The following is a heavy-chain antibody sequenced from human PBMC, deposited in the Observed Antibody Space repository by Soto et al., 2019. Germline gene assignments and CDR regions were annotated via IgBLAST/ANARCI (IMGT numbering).Heavy chain of an antibody. J-gene: IGHJ4*02. V-gene: IGHV3-21*01. Sequence: EVQLVESGGGLVKPGGSLRLSCAASGFTFSSYSMNWVRQAPGKGLEWVSSISSSSSYIYYADSVKGRFTISRDNAKNYMYLPMNSLRAEDTAVYYCAISLSGGYCSGGSCYPFDYWGQGTLVTVSS. CDR1: GFTFSSYS. CDR2: ISSSSSYI. D-gene: IGHD2-15*01. CDR3: AISLSGGYCSGGSCYPFDY.